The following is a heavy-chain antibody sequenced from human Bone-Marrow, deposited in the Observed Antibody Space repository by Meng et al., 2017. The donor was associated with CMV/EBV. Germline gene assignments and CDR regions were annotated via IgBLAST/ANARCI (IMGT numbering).Heavy chain of an antibody. V-gene: IGHV3-30-3*01. CDR1: GFTFRNYA. D-gene: IGHD6-19*01. Sequence: GESLKISCTASGFTFRNYAMHWVRQAPGKGLEWVTVMSYDGTNRYYTDSVKGRFTISRDNSKDTLFLQLNSLRIEDTALYYCARSDGQQWPDWYLDLWGRGTLVTVYS. CDR2: MSYDGTNR. CDR3: ARSDGQQWPDWYLDL. J-gene: IGHJ2*01.